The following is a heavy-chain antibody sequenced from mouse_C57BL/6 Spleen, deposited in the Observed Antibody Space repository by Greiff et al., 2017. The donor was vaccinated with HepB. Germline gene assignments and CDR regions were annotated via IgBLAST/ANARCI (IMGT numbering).Heavy chain of an antibody. Sequence: QVQLQQPGAELVKPGASVKLSCKASGYTFTTYWMPWVKQRPGQGLEWIGMIHPKSGSTNYNEKFKGKATLAVDKSSSTAYMQLSSLTSEDSAVYYCASVGYSNPFDYWGQGTTLTVSS. CDR3: ASVGYSNPFDY. D-gene: IGHD2-5*01. CDR2: IHPKSGST. J-gene: IGHJ2*01. CDR1: GYTFTTYW. V-gene: IGHV1-64*01.